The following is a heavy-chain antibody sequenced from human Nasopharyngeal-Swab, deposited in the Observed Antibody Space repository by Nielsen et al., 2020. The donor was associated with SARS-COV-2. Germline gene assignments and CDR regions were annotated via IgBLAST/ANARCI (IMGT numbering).Heavy chain of an antibody. Sequence: WIRQPPGKGLEWIGYIYNSGSTYYNPSLKSRVTISVDTSKNQFSLKLSSVTAADTAVYYCARGGGVPGGSLGRFAQPDAFDIWGQGTMVTVSS. CDR3: ARGGGVPGGSLGRFAQPDAFDI. V-gene: IGHV4-30-4*01. D-gene: IGHD2-15*01. CDR2: IYNSGST. J-gene: IGHJ3*02.